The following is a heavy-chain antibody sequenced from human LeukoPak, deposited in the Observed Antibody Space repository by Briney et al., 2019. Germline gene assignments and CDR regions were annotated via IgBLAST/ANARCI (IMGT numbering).Heavy chain of an antibody. V-gene: IGHV3-74*01. Sequence: GGSLRLSCAASGFTFSSYWMHWVRQAPGKGLVWVSRINNDGSMTNYADSVKGRFTISRDNAKNSLYLQMNSLRAEDTAVYYCAREGDYDYVWGSYRLYNWFDPWGQGTLVTVSS. CDR2: INNDGSMT. J-gene: IGHJ5*02. D-gene: IGHD3-16*02. CDR3: AREGDYDYVWGSYRLYNWFDP. CDR1: GFTFSSYW.